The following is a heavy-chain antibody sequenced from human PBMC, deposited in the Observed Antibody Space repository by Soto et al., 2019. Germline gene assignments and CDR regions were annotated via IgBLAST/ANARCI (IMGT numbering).Heavy chain of an antibody. CDR1: GFNFSNHW. CDR2: ITSDGKSK. D-gene: IGHD2-21*02. J-gene: IGHJ5*02. CDR3: ARESGDWPLNWFDP. V-gene: IGHV3-74*01. Sequence: PGGSLRLSCAASGFNFSNHWMHWVRQRPGEGLVWVSRITSDGKSKAYAESVKGRFAISRDNAKNTLYLQTNGLTAEDTAVYYCARESGDWPLNWFDPWGQGTLVTVSS.